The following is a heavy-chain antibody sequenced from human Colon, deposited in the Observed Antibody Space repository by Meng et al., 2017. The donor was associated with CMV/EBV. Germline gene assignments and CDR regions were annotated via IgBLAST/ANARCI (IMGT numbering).Heavy chain of an antibody. J-gene: IGHJ4*02. Sequence: GGSLRLSCAASGFNFNSFGMHWVRQAPGKGLEWVAFIRFDAKEQYYSDSVKGRFTISRDNAMSTLYLHMDGLRPDDTAVYYCAKREASASLDYWGQGTLVTVS. CDR2: IRFDAKEQ. D-gene: IGHD5-24*01. CDR1: GFNFNSFG. V-gene: IGHV3-30*02. CDR3: AKREASASLDY.